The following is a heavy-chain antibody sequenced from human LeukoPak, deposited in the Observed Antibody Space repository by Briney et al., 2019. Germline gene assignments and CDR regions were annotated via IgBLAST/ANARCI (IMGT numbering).Heavy chain of an antibody. D-gene: IGHD3-22*01. CDR2: ISGSGGST. CDR3: ARDPGRYYYDSSGYFDY. CDR1: GFTFSSYA. V-gene: IGHV3-23*01. J-gene: IGHJ4*02. Sequence: PGGSLRLSCAASGFTFSSYAMSWVRQAPGKGLEWVSAISGSGGSTYYADSVKGRFTISRDNSKNTLYLQMNSLRAEDTAVYYCARDPGRYYYDSSGYFDYRGQGTLVTVSS.